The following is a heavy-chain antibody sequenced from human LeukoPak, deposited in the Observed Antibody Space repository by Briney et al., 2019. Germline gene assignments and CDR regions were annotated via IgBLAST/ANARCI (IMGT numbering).Heavy chain of an antibody. D-gene: IGHD3-3*01. V-gene: IGHV3-30*04. CDR2: MSSDGNKN. J-gene: IGHJ4*02. CDR3: AIDLRGDYDFWSGRFPID. CDR1: GFTFSHYA. Sequence: GESLRLSCEASGFTFSHYAMHWVRQAPGKGLEWVAVMSSDGNKNYYADSVKGRFTISRDNSKDTLYLEMHSLIREDTAVYYCAIDLRGDYDFWSGRFPIDWGRGTLVTVPS.